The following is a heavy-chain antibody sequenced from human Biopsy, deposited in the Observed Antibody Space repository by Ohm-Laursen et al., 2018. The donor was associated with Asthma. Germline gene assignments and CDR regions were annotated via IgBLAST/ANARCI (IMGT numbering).Heavy chain of an antibody. V-gene: IGHV4-39*01. CDR3: VRHQYSSSWSTFDY. Sequence: PGTLSLTCTVSGGSITSSSYYWGWIRQPPGKGMEWIGRMHHSGSPYYHPSHKSRATISIDPSKTQLSLKMGLVTAADTAVYFCVRHQYSSSWSTFDYWGQGALATVSS. J-gene: IGHJ4*02. CDR1: GGSITSSSYY. D-gene: IGHD3-22*01. CDR2: MHHSGSP.